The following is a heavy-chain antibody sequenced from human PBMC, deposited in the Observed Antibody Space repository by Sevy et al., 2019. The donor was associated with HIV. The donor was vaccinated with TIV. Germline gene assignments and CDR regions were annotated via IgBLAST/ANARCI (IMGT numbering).Heavy chain of an antibody. J-gene: IGHJ5*02. V-gene: IGHV3-13*01. D-gene: IGHD2-2*01. CDR3: ARGGSSITGEDNWFDP. CDR1: GFTFSSYD. Sequence: GGSLRLSCAASGFTFSSYDMHWVRQATGKGLEWVSAIGTAGDTYYPCSVKGRFTISRENAKNSLYLQMNSLRAGDTAVYYCARGGSSITGEDNWFDPWGQGTLVTVSS. CDR2: IGTAGDT.